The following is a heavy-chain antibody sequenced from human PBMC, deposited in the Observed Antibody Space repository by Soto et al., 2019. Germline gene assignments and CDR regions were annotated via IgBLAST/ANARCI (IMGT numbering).Heavy chain of an antibody. CDR3: ATAMIVGYYYYYYGMDV. CDR1: GGTFSSYA. Sequence: GASVKVSCKASGGTFSSYAISWVRQAPGQGLEWMGGIIPIFCTANYAQKFQGRVTITADESTSTAYMELSSLRSEDTAVYYCATAMIVGYYYYYYGMDVWGQGTTVTVSS. V-gene: IGHV1-69*13. J-gene: IGHJ6*02. CDR2: IIPIFCTA. D-gene: IGHD3-22*01.